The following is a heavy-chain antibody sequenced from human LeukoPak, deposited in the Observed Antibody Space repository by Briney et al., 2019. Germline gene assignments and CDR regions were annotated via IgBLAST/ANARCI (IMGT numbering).Heavy chain of an antibody. V-gene: IGHV3-53*01. CDR1: GFTVSSNY. J-gene: IGHJ4*02. D-gene: IGHD3-16*02. CDR2: TYSDGRT. Sequence: GGSLRLSCAASGFTVSSNYMSWVRQAPGKGLEWVSVTYSDGRTYYADSVKGRFTISRDNSKNTLYLQMNSLRAEDTAVYYCAKEDYDYVWGSYRPPFDYWGQGTLVTVSS. CDR3: AKEDYDYVWGSYRPPFDY.